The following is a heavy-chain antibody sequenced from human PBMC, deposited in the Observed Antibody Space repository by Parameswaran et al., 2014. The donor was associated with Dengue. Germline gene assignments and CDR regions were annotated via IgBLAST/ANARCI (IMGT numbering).Heavy chain of an antibody. J-gene: IGHJ3*02. CDR3: ARETYGGNSGAAFDI. Sequence: WIRQPPGKGLEWVSLISSSSSYIYYADSVKGRFTISRDNAKNSLYLQMNSLRAEDTAVYYCARETYGGNSGAAFDIWGQGTMVTVSS. CDR2: ISSSSSYI. D-gene: IGHD4-23*01. V-gene: IGHV3-21*01.